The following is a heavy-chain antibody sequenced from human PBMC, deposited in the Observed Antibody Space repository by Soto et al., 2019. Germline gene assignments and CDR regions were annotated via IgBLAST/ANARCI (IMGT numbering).Heavy chain of an antibody. CDR2: TYYRSKWYN. CDR3: AREGSQTVTPYGNEDY. Sequence: QSQTLSLTCAISGDSVSSNSAAWNWIRQSPSRGLEWLGRTYYRSKWYNDYAVSVKSRITINPDTSKNQFSLQLNSVTPEDTAVYYCAREGSQTVTPYGNEDYWGQGTLVTVSS. CDR1: GDSVSSNSAA. V-gene: IGHV6-1*01. J-gene: IGHJ4*02. D-gene: IGHD4-17*01.